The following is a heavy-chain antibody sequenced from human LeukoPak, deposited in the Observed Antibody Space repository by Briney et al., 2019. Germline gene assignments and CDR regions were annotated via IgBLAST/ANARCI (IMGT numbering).Heavy chain of an antibody. CDR3: ARLLAVAGRKGKGTDV. D-gene: IGHD6-19*01. Sequence: SETLSLTCTVSGGSISSYYWSWIRQPPGKGLEWIGYIYYSGSTNYNPSLKSRVTISVDTSKNQFSLKLSSVTAADTAVYYCARLLAVAGRKGKGTDVWGQGTTVTVSS. J-gene: IGHJ6*02. CDR2: IYYSGST. CDR1: GGSISSYY. V-gene: IGHV4-59*08.